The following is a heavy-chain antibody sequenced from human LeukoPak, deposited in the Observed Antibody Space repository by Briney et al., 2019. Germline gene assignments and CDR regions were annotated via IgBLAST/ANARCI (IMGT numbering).Heavy chain of an antibody. CDR3: VKGGYCSGGSCYWDFDY. V-gene: IGHV3-64D*09. Sequence: GGSLRLSCAASGFTFSSYAMHWVRQAPGKGLEYVSAISSNGGSTYYADSVKGRFTISRDNSKNTLYLQMSSLRAEDTAVYYCVKGGYCSGGSCYWDFDYWGQGTLVTVSS. J-gene: IGHJ4*02. CDR2: ISSNGGST. CDR1: GFTFSSYA. D-gene: IGHD2-15*01.